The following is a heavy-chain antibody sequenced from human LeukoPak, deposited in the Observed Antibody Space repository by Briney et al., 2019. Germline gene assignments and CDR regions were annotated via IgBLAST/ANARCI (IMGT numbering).Heavy chain of an antibody. CDR1: GFTFSSYS. J-gene: IGHJ3*02. CDR2: INSYSSDI. CDR3: ARKRSPGAFDI. Sequence: GGSLRLSCATSGFTFSSYSMTWVRQAPGKGLDWVSSINSYSSDIYYADSVKGRSTISRDNAKNSLYLQMNSLRAEDTAVYYCARKRSPGAFDIWGQGTMVTVSS. V-gene: IGHV3-21*01.